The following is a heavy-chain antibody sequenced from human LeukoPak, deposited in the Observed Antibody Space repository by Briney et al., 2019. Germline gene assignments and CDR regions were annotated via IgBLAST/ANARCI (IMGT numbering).Heavy chain of an antibody. Sequence: GGSLRLSCAASGFTFGNYGMHWVRQAPGKGLEWVAVISYDGSNKYYTDSVKGRFTISRDNSKNTLYLQMNSLRGEDTAVYYCAKLRGVAAAGTGYFDPWGQGTLVTVSS. CDR2: ISYDGSNK. CDR3: AKLRGVAAAGTGYFDP. J-gene: IGHJ5*01. D-gene: IGHD6-13*01. V-gene: IGHV3-30*18. CDR1: GFTFGNYG.